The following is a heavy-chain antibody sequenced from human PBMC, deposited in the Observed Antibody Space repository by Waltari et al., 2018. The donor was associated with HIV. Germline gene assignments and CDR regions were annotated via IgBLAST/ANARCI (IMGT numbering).Heavy chain of an antibody. CDR3: ARVKDTMLGYFDY. J-gene: IGHJ4*02. Sequence: QVQLVQSGAEVKKPGASVKVSCKASAYTFTSYSMHWVRQAPGQGLEWMGIINPGGGSTSYAQKFQGRVTMTRDTSTSTVYVELSSLRSEDTAVYYCARVKDTMLGYFDYWGQGTLVTVSS. V-gene: IGHV1-46*03. D-gene: IGHD3-10*02. CDR1: AYTFTSYS. CDR2: INPGGGST.